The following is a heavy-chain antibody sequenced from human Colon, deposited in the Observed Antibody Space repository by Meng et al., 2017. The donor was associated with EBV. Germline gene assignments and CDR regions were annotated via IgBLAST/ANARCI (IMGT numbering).Heavy chain of an antibody. CDR3: ARDRKHYGERGWFDP. Sequence: QLQASGPDLVHPSQTLSLTCPLSGGSISSGDYYWSWIRQPPGKGLEWIGYIYYSGSTYSNASLKSRVTISIDRSKNQFSLKLSSVTAADTAVYYCARDRKHYGERGWFDPWGQGTLVTVSS. CDR2: IYYSGST. V-gene: IGHV4-30-4*01. J-gene: IGHJ5*02. D-gene: IGHD4-17*01. CDR1: GGSISSGDYY.